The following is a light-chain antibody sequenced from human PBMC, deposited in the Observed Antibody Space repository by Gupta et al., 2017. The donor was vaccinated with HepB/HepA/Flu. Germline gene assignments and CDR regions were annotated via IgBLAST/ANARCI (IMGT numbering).Light chain of an antibody. V-gene: IGLV1-44*01. CDR2: GNN. J-gene: IGLJ1*01. Sequence: QSVLTQPPSASGTPGQWVTISCSGSSSNIGSNPVNWYQQLPGTAPKLLIFGNNQRPSGVPDRFSGSTSGTSASLAIGGLQSDDEADYYCAAWDDTLNGRYVFGTGTKVTVL. CDR3: AAWDDTLNGRYV. CDR1: SSNIGSNP.